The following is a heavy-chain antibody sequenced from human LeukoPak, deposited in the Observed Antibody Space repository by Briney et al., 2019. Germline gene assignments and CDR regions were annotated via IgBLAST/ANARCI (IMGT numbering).Heavy chain of an antibody. J-gene: IGHJ3*02. CDR3: AKDRKYYYDRSGSWGDDAFDI. V-gene: IGHV3-21*04. CDR2: ISSSSSYI. D-gene: IGHD3-22*01. Sequence: GGSLRLSCAASGFTFSSYSMNWVRQAPGKGLEWVSSISSSSSYIYYADSVKGRFTISRDNSKNTLYLQMNSLRAEDTAVYYCAKDRKYYYDRSGSWGDDAFDIWGQGTMVTVSS. CDR1: GFTFSSYS.